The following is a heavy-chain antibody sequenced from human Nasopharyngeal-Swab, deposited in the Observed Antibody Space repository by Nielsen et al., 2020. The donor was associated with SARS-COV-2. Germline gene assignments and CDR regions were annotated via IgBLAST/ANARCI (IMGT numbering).Heavy chain of an antibody. J-gene: IGHJ6*02. CDR2: IYYSGST. D-gene: IGHD3-10*01. V-gene: IGHV4-31*03. CDR1: GGSISSGGYY. CDR3: ARDSMVRGLGTNYYYYYGMDV. Sequence: SETLSLTCTVSGGSISSGGYYWSWIRQHPGKGLEWIGYIYYSGSTYYNPSLKSRVTISVDTSKNQFSLKLSSVTAADTAVYYCARDSMVRGLGTNYYYYYGMDVWGQGTTVTVSS.